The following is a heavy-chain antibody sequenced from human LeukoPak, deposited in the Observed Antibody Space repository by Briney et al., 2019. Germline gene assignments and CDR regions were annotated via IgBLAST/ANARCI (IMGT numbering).Heavy chain of an antibody. CDR3: AKSSTSCCDAFDI. J-gene: IGHJ3*02. D-gene: IGHD2-2*01. Sequence: GRSLRLSCAASGFTFSSYGMHWVRQAPGKGLEWVAVIWYGGSNKYYADSVKGRFTISRDNSKNTLCLQMNSLRAEDTAVYYCAKSSTSCCDAFDIWGQGTMVTVSS. CDR2: IWYGGSNK. V-gene: IGHV3-30*18. CDR1: GFTFSSYG.